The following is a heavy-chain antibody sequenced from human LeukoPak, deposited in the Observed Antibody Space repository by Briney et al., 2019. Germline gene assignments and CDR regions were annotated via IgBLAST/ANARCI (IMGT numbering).Heavy chain of an antibody. J-gene: IGHJ6*03. D-gene: IGHD6-6*01. CDR1: GFTFSSYA. CDR2: ISYDGSNK. Sequence: GGSLRLSCAASGFTFSSYAMHWVRQAPGKGLEWVAVISYDGSNKYNADSVKGRFTISRDNSKNTLYLQVNSLRAEDTAVYYCARGPNVYGNSSGLIRDYYYYMDVWGKGTTVTVSS. CDR3: ARGPNVYGNSSGLIRDYYYYMDV. V-gene: IGHV3-30-3*01.